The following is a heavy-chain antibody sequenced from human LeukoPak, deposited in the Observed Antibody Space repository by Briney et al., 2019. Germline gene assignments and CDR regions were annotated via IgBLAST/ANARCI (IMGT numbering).Heavy chain of an antibody. CDR3: VTVDGYNQRPFDY. Sequence: GASVKVSCKASGYTFTSYYMHWVRQAPGQGLEWMGWISAYNGNTNYAQKLQGRVTMTTDTSTSTAYMELRSLRSDDTAVYYCVTVDGYNQRPFDYWGQGTLVTVSS. J-gene: IGHJ4*02. CDR2: ISAYNGNT. V-gene: IGHV1-18*04. CDR1: GYTFTSYY. D-gene: IGHD5-24*01.